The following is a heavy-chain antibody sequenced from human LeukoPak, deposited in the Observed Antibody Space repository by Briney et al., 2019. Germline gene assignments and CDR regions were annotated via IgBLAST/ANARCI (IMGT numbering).Heavy chain of an antibody. CDR3: ARGPRRSSGYTPHFDY. CDR2: IYYSGST. J-gene: IGHJ4*02. V-gene: IGHV4-39*07. CDR1: GGSISSSSYY. Sequence: PSETLSLTCTVSGGSISSSSYYWGWIRQPPGKGLEWIGSIYYSGSTYYNPSLKSRVTISVDTSKDQFSLKLSSVTAADTAVYYCARGPRRSSGYTPHFDYWGQGTLVTVSS. D-gene: IGHD6-19*01.